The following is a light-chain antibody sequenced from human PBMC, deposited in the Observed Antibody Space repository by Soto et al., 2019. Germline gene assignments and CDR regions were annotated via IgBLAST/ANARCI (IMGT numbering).Light chain of an antibody. Sequence: EIVMTQSPATLSVSPGGSATLSCRASQSISDTLAWYQRKPGQAXRLVIYGASTRAPGIPARFSGGGSGTEFTLTISSLQSEDFAAYYCQQYHSWPPITFGQGTRLEI. CDR2: GAS. J-gene: IGKJ5*01. V-gene: IGKV3-15*01. CDR3: QQYHSWPPIT. CDR1: QSISDT.